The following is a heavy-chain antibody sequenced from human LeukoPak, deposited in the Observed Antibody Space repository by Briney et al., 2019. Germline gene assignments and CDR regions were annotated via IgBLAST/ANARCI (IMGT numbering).Heavy chain of an antibody. CDR3: AKDGKDYDISCSYFDY. CDR1: GFTFSTYA. CDR2: ISVSGLTT. J-gene: IGHJ4*02. D-gene: IGHD3-22*01. Sequence: GGSLRLSCAASGFTFSTYAMSWVRQAPGKGLEWVSTISVSGLTTYHADSVKGRFTISRDHSKNTLDLQMNTLRAEDTAVYYCAKDGKDYDISCSYFDYWGQGTLDTVSS. V-gene: IGHV3-23*01.